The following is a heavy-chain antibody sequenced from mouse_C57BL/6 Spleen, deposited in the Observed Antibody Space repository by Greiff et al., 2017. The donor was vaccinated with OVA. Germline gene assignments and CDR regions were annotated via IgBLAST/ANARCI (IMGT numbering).Heavy chain of an antibody. CDR3: TRDQHSNYGGYFDV. D-gene: IGHD2-5*01. Sequence: DVMLVESGEGLVKPGGSLKLSCAASGFTFSSYAMSWVRQTPEKRLEWVAYISSGGDYIYYADTVKGRFTISRDNARNTLYLQMSSLKSEDTAMYYCTRDQHSNYGGYFDVWGTGTTVTVSS. CDR2: ISSGGDYI. V-gene: IGHV5-9-1*02. CDR1: GFTFSSYA. J-gene: IGHJ1*03.